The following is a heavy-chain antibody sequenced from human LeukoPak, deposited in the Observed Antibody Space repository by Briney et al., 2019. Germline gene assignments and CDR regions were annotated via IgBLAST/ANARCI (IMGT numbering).Heavy chain of an antibody. CDR3: AKAARGFDY. CDR2: ISWNSGSI. V-gene: IGHV3-9*01. D-gene: IGHD3-10*01. CDR1: GFTFDDYA. J-gene: IGHJ4*02. Sequence: GGSLRLSCAASGFTFDDYAMHWVRQAPGKGLEWVSGISWNSGSIGYADSVKGRFTISRDNAKNSLYLQMNSLRAEDTALYYCAKAARGFDYWGQGTLVAVSS.